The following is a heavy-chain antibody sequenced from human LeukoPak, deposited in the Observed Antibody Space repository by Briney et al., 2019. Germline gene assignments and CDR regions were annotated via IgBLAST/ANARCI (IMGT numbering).Heavy chain of an antibody. J-gene: IGHJ5*02. D-gene: IGHD2-2*01. CDR3: ARHGEYQLLFGNWFDP. V-gene: IGHV5-51*01. CDR2: IYPGDSDT. Sequence: GESLKISCKGSGYTFAGYWIGWVRQRPGKGLEWMGIIYPGDSDTRYSPSFQGQVTISADKSISTAFLQWSSLKASDTAMYYCARHGEYQLLFGNWFDPWGQGTLVTVSS. CDR1: GYTFAGYW.